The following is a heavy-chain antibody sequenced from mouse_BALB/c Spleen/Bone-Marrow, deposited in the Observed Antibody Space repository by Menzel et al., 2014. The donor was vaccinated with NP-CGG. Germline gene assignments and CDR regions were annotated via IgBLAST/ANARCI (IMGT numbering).Heavy chain of an antibody. CDR2: IFPGDGST. D-gene: IGHD2-3*01. V-gene: IGHV1-85*01. J-gene: IGHJ4*01. CDR1: GYTFTSYD. CDR3: ASYYDGVMDY. Sequence: VQLQQSGAELVKPGASVKLSCKASGYTFTSYDINWVRQRPAQGLEWLGWIFPGDGSTKYNEKFKGKATLTTDKSSSTAYMQLSRLTSEDSAVYFCASYYDGVMDYWGQGTSVTVSS.